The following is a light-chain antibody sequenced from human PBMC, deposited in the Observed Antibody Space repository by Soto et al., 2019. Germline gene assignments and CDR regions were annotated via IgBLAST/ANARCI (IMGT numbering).Light chain of an antibody. CDR3: ATWDDSLNGPL. V-gene: IGLV1-44*01. J-gene: IGLJ2*01. CDR1: RSNFGSYT. CDR2: SNH. Sequence: QSVLTQPPSASGTPGQRVTISCSGTRSNFGSYTVNWYQQLPGAAPKLLIYSNHQRPSGVPDRFSGSKSGTSASLAISGLQSGDEADYFCATWDDSLNGPLFGRGTKLTVL.